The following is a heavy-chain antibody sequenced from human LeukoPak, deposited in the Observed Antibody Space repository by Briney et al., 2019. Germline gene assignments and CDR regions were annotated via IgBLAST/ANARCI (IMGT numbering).Heavy chain of an antibody. D-gene: IGHD6-13*01. Sequence: SGTLSLTCTVSGGSISGGKDFWAWIRQPPGKGLEWIGSIYYSGSTYYNPSLKSRATISVDTSKSEFSLNLHSVTAADTAVYFCARRGITYSSSFFDSWGQGTLVTVSS. CDR3: ARRGITYSSSFFDS. CDR1: GGSISGGKDF. J-gene: IGHJ4*02. CDR2: IYYSGST. V-gene: IGHV4-39*01.